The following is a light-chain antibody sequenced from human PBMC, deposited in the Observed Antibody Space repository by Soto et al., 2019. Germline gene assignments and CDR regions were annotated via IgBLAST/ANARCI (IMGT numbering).Light chain of an antibody. CDR1: QEISNY. CDR2: DAS. V-gene: IGKV1-33*01. CDR3: QQYDNPPLT. J-gene: IGKJ4*01. Sequence: DIQMTQSPSCLSASVGDRVTITCQASQEISNYLNWYQQKPGKAPKLLIYDASNLETGVPSRFSGSGSGTDFTFTISSLQPEDIATYYCQQYDNPPLTFGGGTKVEIK.